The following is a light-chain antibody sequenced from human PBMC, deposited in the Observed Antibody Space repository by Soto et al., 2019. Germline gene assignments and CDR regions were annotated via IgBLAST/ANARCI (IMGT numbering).Light chain of an antibody. Sequence: QSVLTQPPSASGAPGQRVTISCSGSSSNIGSNTVNWYQQLPGTAPKLLIYKNNQRPSGVPDRFSGSKSGTSASLAISGLQSEDGADYYCAAWDDSLNGYVFGTGTKLTFL. CDR1: SSNIGSNT. V-gene: IGLV1-44*01. CDR3: AAWDDSLNGYV. CDR2: KNN. J-gene: IGLJ1*01.